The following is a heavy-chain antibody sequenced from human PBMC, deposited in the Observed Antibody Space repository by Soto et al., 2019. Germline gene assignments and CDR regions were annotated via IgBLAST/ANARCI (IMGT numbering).Heavy chain of an antibody. J-gene: IGHJ5*02. CDR1: GGTFSSYA. CDR2: IIPIFGTA. V-gene: IGHV1-69*01. CDR3: TTYYYGSGRFDP. D-gene: IGHD3-10*01. Sequence: QVPLVQSGAEVKKPGSSVKGSCKASGGTFSSYAISWVRQAPGQGLEWMGGIIPIFGTANYAQKFQGRVTITADESTSTVYMHLRSLRSEDTAVYYCTTYYYGSGRFDPWGQGTLVTVSS.